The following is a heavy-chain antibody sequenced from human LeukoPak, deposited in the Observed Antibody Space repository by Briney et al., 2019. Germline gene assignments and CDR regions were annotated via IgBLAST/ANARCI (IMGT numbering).Heavy chain of an antibody. CDR1: GFTFSTYG. J-gene: IGHJ4*02. D-gene: IGHD6-19*01. Sequence: GGSLRLSCVASGFTFSTYGMHWVRQAPGKGLEWVAVIWYDGSNKYYGDSVKGRFTISRDNSKNTLYLQMNSLRAEDTAVYYCAKDKIAVAGTAFDYWGQGTLVTVSS. CDR3: AKDKIAVAGTAFDY. V-gene: IGHV3-33*06. CDR2: IWYDGSNK.